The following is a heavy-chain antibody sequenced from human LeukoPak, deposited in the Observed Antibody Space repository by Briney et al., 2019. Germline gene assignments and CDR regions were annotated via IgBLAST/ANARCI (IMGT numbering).Heavy chain of an antibody. CDR2: IYYSGST. CDR1: GGSISSYY. J-gene: IGHJ3*02. CDR3: ARVGDILTGYYPLGAFDI. D-gene: IGHD3-9*01. V-gene: IGHV4-59*01. Sequence: SETLSLTCTVSGGSISSYYWGWIRQPPGKGLEWIGYIYYSGSTNYNPSLKSRVTISVDTSKNQFSLKLSSVTAADTAVYYCARVGDILTGYYPLGAFDIWGQGTMVTVSS.